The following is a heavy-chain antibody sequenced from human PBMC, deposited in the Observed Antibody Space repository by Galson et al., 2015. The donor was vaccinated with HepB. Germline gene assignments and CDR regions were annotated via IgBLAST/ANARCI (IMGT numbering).Heavy chain of an antibody. Sequence: LSLTCTVSGGSISSYYWSWIRQPAGKGLEWIGRIFTSGSTNYNPSLKSRVTMSVDTSKNQFSLRLSSVTAADTAVYYCARTYCSSSCYPNFDYWGQGTLVTVSS. CDR2: IFTSGST. CDR3: ARTYCSSSCYPNFDY. J-gene: IGHJ4*02. V-gene: IGHV4-4*07. CDR1: GGSISSYY. D-gene: IGHD2-2*01.